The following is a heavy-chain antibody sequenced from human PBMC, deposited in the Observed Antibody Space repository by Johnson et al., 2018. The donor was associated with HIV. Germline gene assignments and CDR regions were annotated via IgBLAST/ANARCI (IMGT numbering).Heavy chain of an antibody. CDR1: GFTFSSYW. CDR2: ISYDGSNK. D-gene: IGHD6-13*01. V-gene: IGHV3-30-3*01. Sequence: QVQLVESGGGLVQPGGSLRLSCAASGFTFSSYWMSWVRQAPGKGLEWVAVISYDGSNKYYADSVKGRFTISRDNSKNTLYLQMNSLRAEDTAMYYWARVEGCSSSNAFDIGGQGTMVTVSS. CDR3: ARVEGCSSSNAFDI. J-gene: IGHJ3*02.